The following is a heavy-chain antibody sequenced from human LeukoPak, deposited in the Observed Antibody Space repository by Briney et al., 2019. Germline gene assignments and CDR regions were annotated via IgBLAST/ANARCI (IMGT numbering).Heavy chain of an antibody. CDR3: ARGGYCSGGSCYSSRYY. CDR2: IYHSGST. D-gene: IGHD2-15*01. Sequence: SGTLSLTCAVSGGSISSSNWWSWVRQPPGKGLEWIGEIYHSGSTNYNPSLKSRVTISVDKSKNQFSLKLSSVTAADTAVYYCARGGYCSGGSCYSSRYYWGQGTLVTVSS. J-gene: IGHJ4*02. V-gene: IGHV4-4*02. CDR1: GGSISSSNW.